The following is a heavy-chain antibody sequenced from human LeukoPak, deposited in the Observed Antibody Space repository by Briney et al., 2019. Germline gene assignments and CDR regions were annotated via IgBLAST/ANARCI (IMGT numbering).Heavy chain of an antibody. CDR3: AKDSAFYYIDV. V-gene: IGHV3-23*01. D-gene: IGHD3-10*01. CDR2: IIGSGTRT. Sequence: GGSLRLSCAASEITFSDYAMTWVRQAPGKGLEWVSAIIGSGTRTHYAESVKGRFTISRDNSKNTLYLQMNSLKGDDTAVYYCAKDSAFYYIDVWGKGTTVIISS. CDR1: EITFSDYA. J-gene: IGHJ6*03.